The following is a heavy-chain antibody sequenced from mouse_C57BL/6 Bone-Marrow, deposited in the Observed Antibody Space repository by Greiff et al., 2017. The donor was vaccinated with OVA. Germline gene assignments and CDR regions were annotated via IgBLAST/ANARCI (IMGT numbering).Heavy chain of an antibody. D-gene: IGHD2-5*01. CDR1: GYTFTSYW. V-gene: IGHV1-50*01. CDR2: IDPSDSYT. J-gene: IGHJ2*01. CDR3: ARYYSNWNY. Sequence: QVQLQQPGAELVKPGASVKLSCKASGYTFTSYWMQWVKQRPGQGLEWIGEIDPSDSYTNYNQKFKGKATLTVDPSSSTAYMQLSSLTSEDSAVYYCARYYSNWNYWGQGTTLTVSS.